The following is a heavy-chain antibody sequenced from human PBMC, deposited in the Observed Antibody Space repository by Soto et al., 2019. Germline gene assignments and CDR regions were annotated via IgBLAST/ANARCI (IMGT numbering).Heavy chain of an antibody. CDR3: ARSITMVRGVTHIYYYSGMDV. J-gene: IGHJ6*02. CDR1: GGTFSSYA. D-gene: IGHD3-10*01. Sequence: QVQLVQSGAEVKKPGSSVKVSCKASGGTFSSYAISWVRQAPGQGLEWMGGIIPIFGTANYAQKFQGRVTITADESTSTAYMELSSLRSEDTAVYYCARSITMVRGVTHIYYYSGMDVWGQGTTVTVSS. CDR2: IIPIFGTA. V-gene: IGHV1-69*01.